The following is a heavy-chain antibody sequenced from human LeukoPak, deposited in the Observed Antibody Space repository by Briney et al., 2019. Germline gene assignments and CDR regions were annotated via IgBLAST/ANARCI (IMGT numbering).Heavy chain of an antibody. V-gene: IGHV4-59*12. CDR2: IYYSGST. CDR3: ARTSKRDY. D-gene: IGHD1-1*01. Sequence: SETLSLTCTVSGGSISSYYWSWIRQPPGKGLEWIGYIYYSGSTNYNPSLKSRVTISVDTSKNQFSLKLSSVTAADTAVYYCARTSKRDYWGQGTLVTVSS. CDR1: GGSISSYY. J-gene: IGHJ4*02.